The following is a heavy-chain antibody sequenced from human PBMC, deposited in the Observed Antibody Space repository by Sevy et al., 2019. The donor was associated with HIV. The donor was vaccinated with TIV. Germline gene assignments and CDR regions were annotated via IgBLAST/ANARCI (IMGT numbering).Heavy chain of an antibody. J-gene: IGHJ4*02. Sequence: ASVKVSCKASGYIFGIYDISWVRQAPGQGLQWMGWINPDSGDTNYAQKLQGRVTMTTDTSTRTSYMELSSLTSDDAGVHYCARGRAPDNGRYYFDSWAQGTLVTVSS. CDR2: INPDSGDT. V-gene: IGHV1-18*01. CDR1: GYIFGIYD. CDR3: ARGRAPDNGRYYFDS. D-gene: IGHD1-26*01.